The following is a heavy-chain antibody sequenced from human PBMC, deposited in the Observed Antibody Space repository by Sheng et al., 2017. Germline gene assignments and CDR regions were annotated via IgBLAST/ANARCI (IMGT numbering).Heavy chain of an antibody. CDR2: IYYSGST. CDR3: ARSVRDYGGNSVGFDDY. D-gene: IGHD4-17*01. J-gene: IGHJ4*02. CDR1: GGSISSSSYY. V-gene: IGHV4-39*07. Sequence: QLQLQESGPGLVKPSETLSLTCTVSGGSISSSSYYWGWIRQPPGKGLEWIGSIYYSGSTYYNPSLKSRVTISVDTSKNQFSLKLSSVTAADTAVYYCARSVRDYGGNSVGFDDYWGQGTLVTVSS.